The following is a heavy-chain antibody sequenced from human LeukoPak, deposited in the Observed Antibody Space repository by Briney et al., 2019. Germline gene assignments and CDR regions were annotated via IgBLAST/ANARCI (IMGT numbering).Heavy chain of an antibody. Sequence: ASVKVSCKASGYTFTSYGISWVRQAPGQGLEWMGWISAYNGNTNYAQKLQGRVTMTTDTSTSTAYMELRSLRSDDTAVYYCARSPPKLGDAVYSGSYEGAFVIWGQGTMVTVSS. CDR1: GYTFTSYG. CDR3: ARSPPKLGDAVYSGSYEGAFVI. J-gene: IGHJ3*02. CDR2: ISAYNGNT. D-gene: IGHD1-26*01. V-gene: IGHV1-18*01.